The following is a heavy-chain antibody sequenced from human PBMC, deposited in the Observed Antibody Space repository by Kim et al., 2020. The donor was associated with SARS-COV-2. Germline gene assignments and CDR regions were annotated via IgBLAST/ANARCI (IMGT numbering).Heavy chain of an antibody. V-gene: IGHV7-4-1*02. D-gene: IGHD3-10*01. Sequence: ASVKVSCKASGHIFSSYAMNWVRQAPGQGLEWMGWINTNTGNPTYAQGFTGRFVFSLDTSDSTTYLQITSLESEDTAVYYCASSMLYGVISAFDLWGQGTMVTVSS. J-gene: IGHJ3*01. CDR2: INTNTGNP. CDR1: GHIFSSYA. CDR3: ASSMLYGVISAFDL.